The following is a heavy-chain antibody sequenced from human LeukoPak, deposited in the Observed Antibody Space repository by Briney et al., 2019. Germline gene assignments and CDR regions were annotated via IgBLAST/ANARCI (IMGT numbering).Heavy chain of an antibody. J-gene: IGHJ4*02. CDR3: ARTGSSIVVVPAAYFDY. CDR2: INHSGST. V-gene: IGHV4-4*02. CDR1: GVSISSANW. Sequence: PSGTLSLTCAVSGVSISSANWWSWVRQPPGKGLEWIGEINHSGSTNYNPSLKSRVTISVDTSKNQFSLNLSSVTAADTAVYYCARTGSSIVVVPAAYFDYWGQGTLVTVSS. D-gene: IGHD2-2*01.